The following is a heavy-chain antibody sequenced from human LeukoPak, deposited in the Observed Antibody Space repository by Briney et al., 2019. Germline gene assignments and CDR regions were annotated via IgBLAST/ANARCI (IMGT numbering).Heavy chain of an antibody. CDR3: ARLFHPALSGNYPFDY. CDR2: IYHSGST. Sequence: SETLSLTCTVSGGSISYNYWSWIRQPPGKGLEWIGYIYHSGSTNYNPSLKSRVTISIDMSMNQFSLKLSSVTAADTAVYYCARLFHPALSGNYPFDYWGQGTLVTVSS. D-gene: IGHD1-26*01. V-gene: IGHV4-59*01. J-gene: IGHJ4*02. CDR1: GGSISYNY.